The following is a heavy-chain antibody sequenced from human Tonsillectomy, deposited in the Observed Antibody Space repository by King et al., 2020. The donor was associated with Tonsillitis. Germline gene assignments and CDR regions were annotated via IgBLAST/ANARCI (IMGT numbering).Heavy chain of an antibody. J-gene: IGHJ4*02. Sequence: VQLVESGGGLVQPGESLRLSCAASGFTFSSYWMTWVRQAPGKGLEWVANIRQDGSDKYYVDSVKGRFTISRDNSKNSLYLQKDSLRAEDTAIFYCAARFCYIAACYAASSHNFDNWGQGTAVTVSS. CDR1: GFTFSSYW. CDR3: AARFCYIAACYAASSHNFDN. V-gene: IGHV3-7*01. CDR2: IRQDGSDK. D-gene: IGHD3-3*01.